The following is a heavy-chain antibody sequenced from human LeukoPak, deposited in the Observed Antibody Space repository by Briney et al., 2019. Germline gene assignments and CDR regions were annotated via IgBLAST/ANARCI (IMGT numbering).Heavy chain of an antibody. V-gene: IGHV3-49*04. D-gene: IGHD3-10*01. CDR3: IREAWYGSGSYYEMVFDY. CDR1: GFTFGDYA. CDR2: IRSKAYGGTT. Sequence: PGRSLRLSCTASGFTFGDYAMSWVRQAPGKGLEWVGCIRSKAYGGTTEYAASVKGRFTISRDDSKSIAYLQMNSLKTEDTAVYYCIREAWYGSGSYYEMVFDYWGQGTLVTVSS. J-gene: IGHJ4*02.